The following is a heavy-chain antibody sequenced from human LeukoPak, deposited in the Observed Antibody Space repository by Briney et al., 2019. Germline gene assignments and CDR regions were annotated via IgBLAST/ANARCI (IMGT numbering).Heavy chain of an antibody. Sequence: GGSLRLSCAASGFTFSSYAMSWVRQAPGKGLEWVSAISGSGGSTYYADSVKGRFTISRDNSKNTLYLQMNSLRAEDTAVYYCAKDFKVVATQLAPPDAFDIWGQGTMVAVSS. D-gene: IGHD5-12*01. V-gene: IGHV3-23*01. CDR3: AKDFKVVATQLAPPDAFDI. J-gene: IGHJ3*02. CDR1: GFTFSSYA. CDR2: ISGSGGST.